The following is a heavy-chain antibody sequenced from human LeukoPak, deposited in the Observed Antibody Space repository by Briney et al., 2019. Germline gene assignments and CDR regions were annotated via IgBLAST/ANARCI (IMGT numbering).Heavy chain of an antibody. Sequence: SQTLSLTCTVSGGSISSGGYYWSWIRQHPGRGLEWIGYIYYSGSTYYNPSLKSRVTISVDTSKNQHSLKLSSVTAADTAVYYCARLKRNGLPEIWGQGTLVTVSS. J-gene: IGHJ4*02. CDR2: IYYSGST. D-gene: IGHD2-2*01. CDR3: ARLKRNGLPEI. CDR1: GGSISSGGYY. V-gene: IGHV4-31*03.